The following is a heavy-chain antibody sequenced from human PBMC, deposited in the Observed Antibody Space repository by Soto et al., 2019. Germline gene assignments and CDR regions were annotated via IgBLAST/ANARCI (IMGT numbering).Heavy chain of an antibody. CDR3: ANGMTTVTPLDY. CDR1: GGSISSGGYS. V-gene: IGHV4-30-2*01. CDR2: IYHSGST. J-gene: IGHJ4*02. D-gene: IGHD4-4*01. Sequence: QLQLQESGSGLVKPSQTLSLTCAVSGGSISSGGYSWSWIRQPPGKGLEWIGYIYHSGSTYYNPSLKRRVTISADRSKNQFSLKLSSVTAAATAVYYCANGMTTVTPLDYWGQGTLVTVSP.